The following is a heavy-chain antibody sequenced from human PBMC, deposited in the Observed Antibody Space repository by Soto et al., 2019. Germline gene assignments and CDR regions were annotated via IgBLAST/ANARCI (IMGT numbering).Heavy chain of an antibody. CDR2: INPNSGGT. CDR3: ARAPNPYSSSSGWFDP. Sequence: VSVKVSCKASGYTFTGYYMHWVRQAPGQGLEWMGWINPNSGGTNYAQKFQGRVTMTRDTSISTAYMELSRLRSDDTAVYYCARAPNPYSSSSGWFDPWGQGTLVTSPQ. CDR1: GYTFTGYY. J-gene: IGHJ5*02. V-gene: IGHV1-2*02. D-gene: IGHD6-6*01.